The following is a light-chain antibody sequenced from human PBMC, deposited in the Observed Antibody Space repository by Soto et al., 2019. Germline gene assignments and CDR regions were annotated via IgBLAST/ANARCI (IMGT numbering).Light chain of an antibody. Sequence: EIVMTQSPGTLSVSPGEGATLFCRASQSVRTKLAWYQQRAGQAPRLLMYGASTRATGIPDRFSGSGSGTEFTLTISSLQSDDFAVYYCQQYNSWPPITFGQGTRLAIK. CDR1: QSVRTK. CDR3: QQYNSWPPIT. V-gene: IGKV3-15*01. J-gene: IGKJ5*01. CDR2: GAS.